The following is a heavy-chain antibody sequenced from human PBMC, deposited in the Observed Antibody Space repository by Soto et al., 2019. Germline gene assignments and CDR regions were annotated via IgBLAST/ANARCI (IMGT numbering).Heavy chain of an antibody. CDR3: ASPSNWNWVGLRDS. Sequence: QVQLVESGGGLVKPGGSLRLSCAASGFTFSDYSMTWIRQAPGKGLEWVSYITPGGSSIHYADSVKGRFTISKDNAKNSLYLQMNSLRVEDSAVYYCASPSNWNWVGLRDSWGQGTLVTVSS. V-gene: IGHV3-11*01. CDR2: ITPGGSSI. CDR1: GFTFSDYS. D-gene: IGHD1-1*01. J-gene: IGHJ5*01.